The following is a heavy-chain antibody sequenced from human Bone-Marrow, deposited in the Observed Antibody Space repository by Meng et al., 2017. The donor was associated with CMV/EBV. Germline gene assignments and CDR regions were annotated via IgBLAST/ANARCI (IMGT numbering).Heavy chain of an antibody. CDR1: GYSISSGYY. CDR3: ARDRLGQNFDY. Sequence: SETLSLTCTVSGYSISSGYYWGWIRQPPGKGLEWIGSIYHSGSTNYNPSLKSRVTISVDTSKNQFSLKLSSVTAADTAVYYCARDRLGQNFDYWGQGTLVTVSS. D-gene: IGHD3-16*01. J-gene: IGHJ4*02. V-gene: IGHV4-38-2*02. CDR2: IYHSGST.